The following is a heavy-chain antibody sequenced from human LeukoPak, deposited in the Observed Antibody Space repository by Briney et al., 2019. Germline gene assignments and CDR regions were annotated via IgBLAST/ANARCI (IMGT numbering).Heavy chain of an antibody. V-gene: IGHV4-4*07. CDR1: GGSISSYY. CDR2: IQTSGST. Sequence: KSSETLSLTCTGSGGSISSYYWSWIRQPAGRGLEWIGRIQTSGSTNNKPSRKSRVTMSVDTSKNKFSLKVNSVTAADTAVYYCARVGSGWSFDYWGQGTLVTVSS. D-gene: IGHD6-19*01. CDR3: ARVGSGWSFDY. J-gene: IGHJ4*02.